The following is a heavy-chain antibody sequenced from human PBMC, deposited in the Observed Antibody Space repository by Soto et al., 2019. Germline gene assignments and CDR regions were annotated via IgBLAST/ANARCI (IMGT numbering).Heavy chain of an antibody. CDR3: ARGLGYCSGGSCYQRAFDY. CDR1: GYTFTSYD. Sequence: ASVKVSCKASGYTFTSYDINWVRQATGQGLEWMGWMNPNSGNTGYAQKFQGRVTMTRNTSISTAYMELSSLRSEDTAVYYCARGLGYCSGGSCYQRAFDYWGQGTLVTVSS. D-gene: IGHD2-15*01. J-gene: IGHJ4*02. CDR2: MNPNSGNT. V-gene: IGHV1-8*01.